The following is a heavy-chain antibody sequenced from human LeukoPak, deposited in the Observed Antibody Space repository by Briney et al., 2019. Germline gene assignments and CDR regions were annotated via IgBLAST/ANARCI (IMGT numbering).Heavy chain of an antibody. CDR3: ARDRIAVAGRFFDY. D-gene: IGHD6-19*01. CDR2: IYHSGST. CDR1: GGSISSYY. Sequence: SETLSLTCTVSGGSISSYYWSWIRQPPGKGLEWIGYIYHSGSTYYNPSLKSRVTISVDTSKNQFSLKLSSVTAADTAVYYCARDRIAVAGRFFDYWGQGTLVTVSS. V-gene: IGHV4-59*01. J-gene: IGHJ4*02.